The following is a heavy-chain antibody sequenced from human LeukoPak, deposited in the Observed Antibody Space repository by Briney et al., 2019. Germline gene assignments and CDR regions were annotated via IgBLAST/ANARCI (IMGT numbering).Heavy chain of an antibody. CDR2: IRYDGSNK. J-gene: IGHJ4*02. Sequence: PGGSLRLPCAASGFTFSSYGMHWVRQAPGKGLEWVAFIRYDGSNKYYADSVKGRFTISRDNSKNALYLQMNSLRAEDTAVYYCAKDRVRGYCGGDCYHYFDYWGQGTLVTVSS. CDR3: AKDRVRGYCGGDCYHYFDY. D-gene: IGHD2-21*02. CDR1: GFTFSSYG. V-gene: IGHV3-30*02.